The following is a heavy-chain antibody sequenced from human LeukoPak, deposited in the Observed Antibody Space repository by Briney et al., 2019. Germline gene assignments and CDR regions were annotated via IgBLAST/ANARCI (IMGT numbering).Heavy chain of an antibody. V-gene: IGHV3-66*01. CDR3: AREGNYYEGYYGMDV. Sequence: GGSLRLSCAASGFTVSSNYMSWVRQAPGKGLEWVSVIYSGGSTYYADSVKGRFTISRDNSKNTLYLQMNSLRAEDTAVYYCAREGNYYEGYYGMDVWGQGTTVNVSS. J-gene: IGHJ6*02. CDR1: GFTVSSNY. D-gene: IGHD3-22*01. CDR2: IYSGGST.